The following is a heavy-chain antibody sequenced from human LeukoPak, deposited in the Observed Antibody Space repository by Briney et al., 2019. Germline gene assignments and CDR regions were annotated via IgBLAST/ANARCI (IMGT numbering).Heavy chain of an antibody. CDR1: GYTLTELS. D-gene: IGHD6-13*01. Sequence: ASVKVPCKVSGYTLTELSMHWVRQAPGKGLEWMGGFDPEDGETIYAQKFQGRVTMTEDTSTDTAYMELRSLRSDDTAVYYCARYPLSYSSNWHYYLDYWGQGTLLTVSS. CDR3: ARYPLSYSSNWHYYLDY. V-gene: IGHV1-24*01. J-gene: IGHJ4*02. CDR2: FDPEDGET.